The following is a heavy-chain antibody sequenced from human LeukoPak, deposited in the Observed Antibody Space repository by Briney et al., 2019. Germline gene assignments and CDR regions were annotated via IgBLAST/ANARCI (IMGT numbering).Heavy chain of an antibody. CDR1: GGSISSSSYY. CDR2: IYYSGST. CDR3: ARGPAQWLVYYFDY. V-gene: IGHV4-39*07. D-gene: IGHD6-19*01. J-gene: IGHJ4*02. Sequence: SETLSLTCTVSGGSISSSSYYWGWIRQPPGKGLEWIGSIYYSGSTYYNPSLKSRVTISVDTSKNQFSLKLSSVTAADTAVYYCARGPAQWLVYYFDYWGQGTLVTVSS.